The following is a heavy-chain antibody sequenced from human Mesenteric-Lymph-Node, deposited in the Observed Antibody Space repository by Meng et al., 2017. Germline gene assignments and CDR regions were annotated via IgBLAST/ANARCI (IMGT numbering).Heavy chain of an antibody. CDR1: GFTFSDYY. J-gene: IGHJ4*02. Sequence: ETLSLTCAASGFTFSDYYMNWVRQAPGKGLEWVSSISSSSTIYYADSVKGRFTISRDNAKNSLYLQMNSLRAEDTAVYYCARDGDTMIVVGDYWGQGTLVTVSS. CDR2: ISSSSTI. V-gene: IGHV3-69-1*02. CDR3: ARDGDTMIVVGDY. D-gene: IGHD3-22*01.